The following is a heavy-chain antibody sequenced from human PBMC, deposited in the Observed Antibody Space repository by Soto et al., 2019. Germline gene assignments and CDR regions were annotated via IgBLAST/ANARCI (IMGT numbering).Heavy chain of an antibody. CDR2: ISGSGGST. D-gene: IGHD6-13*01. Sequence: EVQLLESGGGLVQPGGSLRLSCAASGFTFSSYAMSWVRQAPGKGLEWVSAISGSGGSTYYADSVKGRFTVSTDNSKATLYLQMNRLIAEATAVYYCVKDAEAGHGPFDYWGQGTLVTVSS. CDR1: GFTFSSYA. CDR3: VKDAEAGHGPFDY. J-gene: IGHJ4*02. V-gene: IGHV3-23*01.